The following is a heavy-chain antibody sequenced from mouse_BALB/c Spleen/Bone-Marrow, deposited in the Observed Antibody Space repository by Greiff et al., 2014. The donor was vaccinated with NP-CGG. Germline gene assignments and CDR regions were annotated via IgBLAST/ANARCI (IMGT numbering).Heavy chain of an antibody. CDR3: ARQYGNLGVMDY. D-gene: IGHD2-1*01. Sequence: EVQLVESGGDLVKPGGSLKLSCAASGFTFSRYGVSWVRQTPDKRLEWVANISSGGSYTYYPDSVKGRFTISRDNAKNTLYLHMSNLKSEDPAMYYCARQYGNLGVMDYWGQGTSVTVSA. CDR2: ISSGGSYT. V-gene: IGHV5-6*01. J-gene: IGHJ4*01. CDR1: GFTFSRYG.